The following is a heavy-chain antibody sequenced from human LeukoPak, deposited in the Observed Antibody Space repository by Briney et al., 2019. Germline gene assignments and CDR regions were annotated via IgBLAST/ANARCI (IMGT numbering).Heavy chain of an antibody. V-gene: IGHV3-33*01. J-gene: IGHJ4*02. Sequence: GGSLRLSCAVSGFTFSSYGMHWVRQAPGKGLEWVAVIWYDGSNKYYADSVKGRFTISRDNSKNTLYLQMNSLRAEDTAVYYCARDGWELLKSYFDYWGQGTLVTVSS. CDR3: ARDGWELLKSYFDY. D-gene: IGHD1-26*01. CDR2: IWYDGSNK. CDR1: GFTFSSYG.